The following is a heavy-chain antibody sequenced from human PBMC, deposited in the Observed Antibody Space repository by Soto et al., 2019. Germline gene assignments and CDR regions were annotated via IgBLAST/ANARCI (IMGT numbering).Heavy chain of an antibody. CDR3: ARSSRSYFDY. V-gene: IGHV4-31*03. CDR2: IYDSGST. CDR1: GGSISRSGYF. J-gene: IGHJ4*02. Sequence: LSLTCTVSGGSISRSGYFWSWIRQHPGKGLEWIGYIYDSGSTYYNPSLKSRVSLSVDTSKNQFSLNLTSVTAADTAMYYCARSSRSYFDYWGQGTLVTVS.